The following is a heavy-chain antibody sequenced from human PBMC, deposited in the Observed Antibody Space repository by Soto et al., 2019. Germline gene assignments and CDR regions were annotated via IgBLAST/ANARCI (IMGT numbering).Heavy chain of an antibody. D-gene: IGHD6-13*01. J-gene: IGHJ4*02. CDR1: GFTFSSYS. CDR3: ARGSQYSSSRFDY. Sequence: EVQLVESGGGLVKPGGSLRLSCAASGFTFSSYSMNWVRQAPGKGLEWVSSISSSSSYIYYEDSVKGRFTISQDNAKNSLYVKMNSLRAEDTALYYCARGSQYSSSRFDYWGQGTLVTVSS. V-gene: IGHV3-21*01. CDR2: ISSSSSYI.